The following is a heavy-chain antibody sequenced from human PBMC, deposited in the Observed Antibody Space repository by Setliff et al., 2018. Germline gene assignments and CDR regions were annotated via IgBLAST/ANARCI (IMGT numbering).Heavy chain of an antibody. V-gene: IGHV3-21*01. Sequence: GGSLRLSCAASGFTFRSYTMNWVRQAPGKGLEWVSAISGSGGSTYYADSVKGRFTISRDNARDSLYLQMNSLRAEDTAVYYCVRDTTSGWMLTNWGQGTLVTSPQ. CDR2: ISGSGGST. CDR3: VRDTTSGWMLTN. D-gene: IGHD6-25*01. J-gene: IGHJ4*02. CDR1: GFTFRSYT.